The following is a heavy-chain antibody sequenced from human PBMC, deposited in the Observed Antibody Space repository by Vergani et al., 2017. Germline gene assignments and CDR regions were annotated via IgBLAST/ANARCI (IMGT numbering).Heavy chain of an antibody. J-gene: IGHJ4*02. V-gene: IGHV5-51*01. D-gene: IGHD6-13*01. CDR1: GYSFTSYW. Sequence: EVQLVQSGAEVKKPGESLKISCKGSGYSFTSYWIGWVRQMPGKGLEWMGIIYPGDSDTRYSPSFQGQVTISADKSISTAYLQWGSLKASDTAMYYCARQRVAAAGNEDFDYWGQGTLVTVSS. CDR2: IYPGDSDT. CDR3: ARQRVAAAGNEDFDY.